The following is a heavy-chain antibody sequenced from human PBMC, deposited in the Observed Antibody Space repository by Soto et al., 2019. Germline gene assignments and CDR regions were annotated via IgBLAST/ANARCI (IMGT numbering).Heavy chain of an antibody. CDR3: AGGYSGYDLGAFDI. V-gene: IGHV3-21*01. D-gene: IGHD5-12*01. CDR1: GFTFSSYS. J-gene: IGHJ3*02. Sequence: EVQLVESGGGLVKPGGSLRLSCAASGFTFSSYSMNWVRQAPGKGLEWVSSISSSSSYIFYADSMKGRFTISRDNAKNSLYLQMNRLRAADTAVYYCAGGYSGYDLGAFDIWGQGTMVTVSS. CDR2: ISSSSSYI.